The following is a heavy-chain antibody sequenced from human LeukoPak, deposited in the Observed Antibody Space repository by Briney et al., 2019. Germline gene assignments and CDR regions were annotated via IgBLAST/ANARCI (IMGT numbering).Heavy chain of an antibody. CDR1: GGTFSSYA. J-gene: IGHJ4*02. D-gene: IGHD7-27*01. V-gene: IGHV1-69*05. CDR2: IIPIFGTA. Sequence: GASAKVSCKASGGTFSSYAISWVRQAPGQGLEWMGGIIPIFGTANYAQKFQGRVTITTDESTSTAYMELSSLRSEDTAVYYCAREAGDHFDYWGQGTLVTVSS. CDR3: AREAGDHFDY.